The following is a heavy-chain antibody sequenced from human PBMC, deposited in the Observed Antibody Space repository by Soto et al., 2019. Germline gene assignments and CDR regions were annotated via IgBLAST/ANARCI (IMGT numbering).Heavy chain of an antibody. CDR2: IIPMFGTA. Sequence: QVQLVQSGAEVKKPESSVKVSCKAPGGTFSTYAISWVRQAPGQGLEWMGGIIPMFGTANYAQRFQDRVTITADASTNKVDMELSSLRSEATAVYFCASGIQLWLRRINNGYSGWGQGTLVTVSS. V-gene: IGHV1-69*12. D-gene: IGHD5-18*01. J-gene: IGHJ4*02. CDR3: ASGIQLWLRRINNGYSG. CDR1: GGTFSTYA.